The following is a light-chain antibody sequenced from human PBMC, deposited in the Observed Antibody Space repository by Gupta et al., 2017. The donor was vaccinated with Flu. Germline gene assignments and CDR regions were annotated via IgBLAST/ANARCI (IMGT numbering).Light chain of an antibody. CDR3: RQGTHWPPMT. CDR2: KVS. V-gene: IGKV2-30*01. Sequence: DVEVTQSPLYLPVSLGQSASISCRSSRSLVYSDGNTFLNWFQVRPGRPPRRLIFKVSNRDPGIPDRFSGSGSDTDFTLTISGVEADDVGVYYCRQGTHWPPMTFGHGTRVDI. J-gene: IGKJ3*01. CDR1: RSLVYSDGNTF.